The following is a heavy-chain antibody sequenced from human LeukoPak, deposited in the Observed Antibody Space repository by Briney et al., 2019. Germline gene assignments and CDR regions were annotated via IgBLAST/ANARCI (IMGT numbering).Heavy chain of an antibody. Sequence: SGTLSRTCAVSGGSISSSNWWSWVRQPPGKGLEWIGEIFHGGSTNYNPSLKSRVTISVDKSKNQFSLKLSSVTAADTAVYYCARAYSSSWSYFDYWGQGTLVTVSS. J-gene: IGHJ4*02. CDR1: GGSISSSNW. CDR3: ARAYSSSWSYFDY. V-gene: IGHV4-4*02. D-gene: IGHD6-13*01. CDR2: IFHGGST.